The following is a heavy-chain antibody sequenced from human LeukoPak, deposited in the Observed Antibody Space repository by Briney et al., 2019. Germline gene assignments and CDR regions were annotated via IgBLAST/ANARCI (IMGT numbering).Heavy chain of an antibody. V-gene: IGHV4-4*02. Sequence: SETLSLTCAVSGVSISTSNWWRWVRQPPGKGLEWIGEIYHSGTTNYNPSLKSRVTISVDKSKNQFSLKLSSVTAADTAVYYCARDRVRGYYYGMDVWGQGTTVTVSS. CDR3: ARDRVRGYYYGMDV. CDR1: GVSISTSNW. J-gene: IGHJ6*02. D-gene: IGHD3-10*01. CDR2: IYHSGTT.